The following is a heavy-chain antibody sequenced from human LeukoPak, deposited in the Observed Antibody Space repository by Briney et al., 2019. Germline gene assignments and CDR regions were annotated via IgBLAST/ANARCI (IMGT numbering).Heavy chain of an antibody. CDR1: GFTFSSYW. CDR2: IKQDGSEK. Sequence: GGSMRLSCAASGFTFSSYWMSWVRQAPGKGLEWVANIKQDGSEKYYVDSVKGRITISRDNAKNSLYLQMNSLRAEDTAVYYCARVLWFGELYYMDVWGKGTTATVSS. J-gene: IGHJ6*03. V-gene: IGHV3-7*04. CDR3: ARVLWFGELYYMDV. D-gene: IGHD3-10*01.